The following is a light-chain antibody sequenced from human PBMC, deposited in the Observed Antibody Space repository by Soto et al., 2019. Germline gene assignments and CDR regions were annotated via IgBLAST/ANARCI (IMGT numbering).Light chain of an antibody. CDR2: KAS. V-gene: IGKV1-5*03. CDR3: QQYNSYST. J-gene: IGKJ2*01. Sequence: IQMTQSPSTLSAPVGDRVTITCRASQSISSWLAWYQQKPGKAPKLLIYKASSLESGVPSRFSGSGSGTEFTLTISSLQPDEFATYYCQQYNSYSTFGQGTKLEIK. CDR1: QSISSW.